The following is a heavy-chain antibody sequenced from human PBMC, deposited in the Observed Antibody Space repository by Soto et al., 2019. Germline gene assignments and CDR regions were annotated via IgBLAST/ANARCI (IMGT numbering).Heavy chain of an antibody. Sequence: SGTLSLTCTVSGGSISSGGYYWSWIRQHPGKGLEWIGYIYYSGSTYYNPSLKSRVTISVDTSKNQFSLKLSSVTAADTAVYYCARVSWHVAGQVAATPFCLDYWGQGTLVTVSS. CDR3: ARVSWHVAGQVAATPFCLDY. D-gene: IGHD2-15*01. CDR1: GGSISSGGYY. V-gene: IGHV4-31*03. J-gene: IGHJ4*02. CDR2: IYYSGST.